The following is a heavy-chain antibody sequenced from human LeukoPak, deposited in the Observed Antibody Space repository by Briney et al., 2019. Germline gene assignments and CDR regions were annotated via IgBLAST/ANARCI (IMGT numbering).Heavy chain of an antibody. Sequence: GGSLRLSCAASGFTFSDFWMHWVRQAPGKGLVWVSRINSGGTVTNYADSVKGRLTISRDNAKDTLYLQMSSLRAEDTAVYYCARVYYGSGSPRHFDYWGQGTLVTVSS. CDR2: INSGGTVT. J-gene: IGHJ4*02. D-gene: IGHD3-10*01. CDR1: GFTFSDFW. CDR3: ARVYYGSGSPRHFDY. V-gene: IGHV3-74*01.